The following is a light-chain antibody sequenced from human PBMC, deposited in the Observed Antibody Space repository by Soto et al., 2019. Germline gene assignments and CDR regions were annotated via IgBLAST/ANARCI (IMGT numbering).Light chain of an antibody. CDR2: TAS. J-gene: IGKJ2*01. V-gene: IGKV1-39*01. Sequence: DIQMTQSPSPLSASVGDRVTITCRTSQSISNYLNWYQQKPGKAPKLLIYTASSLPGGVPSRFSGSGSGTDFTLTISSLQPEDFATYYCQQSYTTPYTFGQGTKLEIK. CDR3: QQSYTTPYT. CDR1: QSISNY.